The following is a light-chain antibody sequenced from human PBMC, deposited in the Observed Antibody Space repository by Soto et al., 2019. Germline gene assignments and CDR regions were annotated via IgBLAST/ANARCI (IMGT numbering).Light chain of an antibody. Sequence: QMTQSHSSLSASVGEKIIITCRASRDVGSDVSWYQQKPGQAPKLLIYAASNLYTGVPSRFSGSRSGTEFTLTISSLQPEDFASYYCLQDYGDSWTFGQGTKVDIK. V-gene: IGKV1-6*01. J-gene: IGKJ1*01. CDR3: LQDYGDSWT. CDR2: AAS. CDR1: RDVGSD.